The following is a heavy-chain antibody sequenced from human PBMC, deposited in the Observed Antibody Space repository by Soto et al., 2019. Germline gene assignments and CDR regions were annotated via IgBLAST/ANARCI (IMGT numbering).Heavy chain of an antibody. CDR2: IYYSGST. CDR3: ARDGTPYADYYYYGMDV. J-gene: IGHJ6*02. Sequence: PSETLSLTCTVSGGSISSGGYYWSWIRQHPGKGLEWIGYIYYSGSTYYNPSLKSRVTISVDTSKNQFSLKLSSVTAADTAVYYCARDGTPYADYYYYGMDVWGQGTTVTVS. CDR1: GGSISSGGYY. D-gene: IGHD2-2*01. V-gene: IGHV4-31*03.